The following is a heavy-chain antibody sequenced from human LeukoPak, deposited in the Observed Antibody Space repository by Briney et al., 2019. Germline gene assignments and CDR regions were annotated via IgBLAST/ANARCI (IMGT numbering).Heavy chain of an antibody. J-gene: IGHJ2*01. CDR3: ARGLYCSSTSCYSHWYFDL. V-gene: IGHV4-61*10. D-gene: IGHD2-2*01. CDR2: IYYSGST. Sequence: SQTLSLTCTVSGGSISSGSYYWSWIRQPAGKGLEWIGYIYYSGSTNYNPSLKSRVTISVDTSKNQFSLKLSSVTAADTAVYYCARGLYCSSTSCYSHWYFDLWGRGTLVTVSS. CDR1: GGSISSGSYY.